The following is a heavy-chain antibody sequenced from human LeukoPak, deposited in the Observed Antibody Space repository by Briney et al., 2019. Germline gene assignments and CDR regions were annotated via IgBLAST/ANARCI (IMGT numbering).Heavy chain of an antibody. CDR3: ARAFGGYDSQHFYYYMDV. D-gene: IGHD5-12*01. Sequence: SGGSLRLSCSASGFTFTNYYLNWVRQAPGKGLEWVSSISGGYSYINYAASVKGRFTISRDSAKNSLYLQMDSLRAEDTAVYYCARAFGGYDSQHFYYYMDVWGKGTTVTVSS. J-gene: IGHJ6*03. V-gene: IGHV3-21*06. CDR2: ISGGYSYI. CDR1: GFTFTNYY.